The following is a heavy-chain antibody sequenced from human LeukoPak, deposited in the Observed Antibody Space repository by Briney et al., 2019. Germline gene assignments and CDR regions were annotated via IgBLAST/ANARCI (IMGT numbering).Heavy chain of an antibody. J-gene: IGHJ4*02. D-gene: IGHD1-26*01. Sequence: PGGSLRLSCAASGFTFSSYSMNWVRQAPGKGLEWVSYISSSSSTIYYADSVKGRFTISRDNAKNSLYLQMNSLRAEDTAVYYCARSGSYSVDYWGQGTLVTVSS. V-gene: IGHV3-48*04. CDR2: ISSSSSTI. CDR1: GFTFSSYS. CDR3: ARSGSYSVDY.